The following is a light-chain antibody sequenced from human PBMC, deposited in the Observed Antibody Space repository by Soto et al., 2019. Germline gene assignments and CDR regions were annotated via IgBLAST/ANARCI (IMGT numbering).Light chain of an antibody. CDR2: DVS. CDR1: SSDVGGYNY. V-gene: IGLV2-14*01. J-gene: IGLJ1*01. Sequence: QSALTQPASVSGSPGQSITISCTGTSSDVGGYNYVSWYQQHPGKAPKVMIYDVSNRPSGVSNRFSGSKSGNTASLTISGLQAEDKADYYCNSYTSSSTLPYVFGTGTKLTVL. CDR3: NSYTSSSTLPYV.